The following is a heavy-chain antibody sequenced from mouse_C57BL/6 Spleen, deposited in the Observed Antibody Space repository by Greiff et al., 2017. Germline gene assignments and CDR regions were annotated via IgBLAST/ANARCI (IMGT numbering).Heavy chain of an antibody. CDR1: GYSITSGYD. CDR2: ISYSGSP. Sequence: EVKLVESGPGMVKPSQSLSLTCTVTGYSITSGYDWHWIRHFPGNKLEWMGYISYSGSPNYNPSLKSRISITHDTSKNHFFLKLNSVTTEDTATYYCARRGYWDPYYFDYWGQGTTLTVSS. V-gene: IGHV3-1*01. J-gene: IGHJ2*01. D-gene: IGHD4-1*01. CDR3: ARRGYWDPYYFDY.